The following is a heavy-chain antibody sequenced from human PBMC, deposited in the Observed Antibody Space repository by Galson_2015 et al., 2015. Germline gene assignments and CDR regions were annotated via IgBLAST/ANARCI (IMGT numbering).Heavy chain of an antibody. CDR3: TRSANNGPRENWFDP. J-gene: IGHJ5*02. CDR1: GYSFSHYW. D-gene: IGHD2-8*01. CDR2: IYPGDSDT. V-gene: IGHV5-51*01. Sequence: QSGAEVKKPGESLQISCKGSGYSFSHYWIAWVRQVPGKGLEWMGIIYPGDSDTIYGPSFQGQVTIPADKSISTAYLQWSSLKASDTALYFCTRSANNGPRENWFDPWGQGTLVTVSS.